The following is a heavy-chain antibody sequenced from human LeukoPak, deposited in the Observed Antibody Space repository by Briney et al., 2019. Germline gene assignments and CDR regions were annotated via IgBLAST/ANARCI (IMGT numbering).Heavy chain of an antibody. CDR1: GFTVSSYA. CDR2: LSGSGATT. V-gene: IGHV3-23*01. D-gene: IGHD1-26*01. J-gene: IGHJ4*02. Sequence: PGGSLRLSCAASGFTVSSYAMTWVRQAPGKGLEWVSGLSGSGATTYYADSVKGRFTISRDNSQNTLYLQMNSLRAEDTAVYYCAKPWSTTNVVATAFDSWGQGTLVTVSS. CDR3: AKPWSTTNVVATAFDS.